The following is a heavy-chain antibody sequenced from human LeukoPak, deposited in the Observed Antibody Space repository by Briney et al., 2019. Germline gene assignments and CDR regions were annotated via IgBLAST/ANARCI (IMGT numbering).Heavy chain of an antibody. Sequence: SETLSLTCTVSGASISSYYWSWIRQPPGKGLEWIGYMYYGGSTNYNPSLKSRVTTSVDTSKNQFSLKLSSVTAADTAVYYCARGGSIVGATPNDTFDIWGKGTMVSVSS. CDR3: ARGGSIVGATPNDTFDI. J-gene: IGHJ3*02. D-gene: IGHD1-26*01. CDR2: MYYGGST. CDR1: GASISSYY. V-gene: IGHV4-59*01.